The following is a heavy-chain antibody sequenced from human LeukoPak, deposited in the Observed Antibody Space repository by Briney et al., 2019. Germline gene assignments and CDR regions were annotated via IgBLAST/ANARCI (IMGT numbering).Heavy chain of an antibody. CDR2: ISSDGSAT. J-gene: IGHJ4*02. V-gene: IGHV3-7*01. D-gene: IGHD1-26*01. CDR1: GFAFSSYW. Sequence: GGSLRLPCAASGFAFSSYWMTWVRQAPGKGLEWVASISSDGSATYYMDSVKGRFTISRDNAKNSLFLQMNSLRAEDTAVHYCGRVRPGDADYWGQGTLVTVSS. CDR3: GRVRPGDADY.